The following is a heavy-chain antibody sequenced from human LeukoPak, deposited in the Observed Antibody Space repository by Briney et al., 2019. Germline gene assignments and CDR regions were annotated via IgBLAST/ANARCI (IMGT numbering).Heavy chain of an antibody. J-gene: IGHJ4*02. Sequence: SETLSLTCTVSGGSISSSSYYWGWIRQPPGKGLEWIGSIYYSGSTYYNPSLKSRVTISVDTSKNQFSLKLSSVTAADTAVYYCARDWKSYYDSSGYYPFDYWGQGTLVTVSS. D-gene: IGHD3-22*01. CDR2: IYYSGST. V-gene: IGHV4-39*07. CDR1: GGSISSSSYY. CDR3: ARDWKSYYDSSGYYPFDY.